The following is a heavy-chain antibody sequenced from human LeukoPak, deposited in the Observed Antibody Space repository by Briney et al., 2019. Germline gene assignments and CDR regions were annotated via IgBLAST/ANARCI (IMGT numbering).Heavy chain of an antibody. CDR1: GFTFSSYG. J-gene: IGHJ4*02. Sequence: GGSLRLSCAASGFTFSSYGMHWVRQAPGKGLEWVAVISCDGSNKYYADSVKGRFTISRDNSKNTLYLQMNSLRAEDTAVYYCAKDFAIVVGATTNFDYWGQGTLVTVSS. D-gene: IGHD1-26*01. V-gene: IGHV3-30*18. CDR3: AKDFAIVVGATTNFDY. CDR2: ISCDGSNK.